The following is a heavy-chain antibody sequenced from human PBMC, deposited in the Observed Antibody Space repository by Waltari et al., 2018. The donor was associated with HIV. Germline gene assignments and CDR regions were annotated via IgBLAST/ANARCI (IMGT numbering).Heavy chain of an antibody. CDR3: ARERSRVSEWYGIFYFDA. J-gene: IGHJ5*02. Sequence: QVQLQQWGAGLLKPSETLSLTCAVYGGSFSGYYWTWIRQAPGKGLECIGEINHSGQPNYNPTIKSGVTLSVDTSKNQVSLRMKSVTGAETAVYYCARERSRVSEWYGIFYFDAWGQGTLVSVPP. V-gene: IGHV4-34*01. CDR2: INHSGQP. D-gene: IGHD6-19*01. CDR1: GGSFSGYY.